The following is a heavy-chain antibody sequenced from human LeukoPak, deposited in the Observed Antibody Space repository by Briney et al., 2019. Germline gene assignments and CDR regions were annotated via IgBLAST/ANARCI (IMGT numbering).Heavy chain of an antibody. CDR3: ARDVGSGSYARTNYFDY. CDR1: GFTFSSYS. J-gene: IGHJ4*02. CDR2: ISSSSSYI. Sequence: PGGSLRLACAASGFTFSSYSTNWVRQAPGKGLGWVSSISSSSSYIYYADSVKGRFTISRDNAKNSLYLQMNSLRAEDTAVYYCARDVGSGSYARTNYFDYWGQGTLVTVSS. V-gene: IGHV3-21*01. D-gene: IGHD1-26*01.